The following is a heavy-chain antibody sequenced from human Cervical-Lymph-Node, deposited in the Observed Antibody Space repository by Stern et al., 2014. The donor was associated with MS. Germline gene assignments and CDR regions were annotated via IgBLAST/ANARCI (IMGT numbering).Heavy chain of an antibody. J-gene: IGHJ5*02. CDR1: GYIFTDYY. Sequence: VQLVESEAEEKPGASVKVSCKASGYIFTDYYLHWVRQAPGQGLEWMGRINPKSGGTSYAQSFQGRVTLTRDTSITTAYMDLSRLTSDDTAVYYCTRALRIADRPSPGGHWFDPWGQGTLVIVSS. CDR3: TRALRIADRPSPGGHWFDP. CDR2: INPKSGGT. V-gene: IGHV1-2*02. D-gene: IGHD6-6*01.